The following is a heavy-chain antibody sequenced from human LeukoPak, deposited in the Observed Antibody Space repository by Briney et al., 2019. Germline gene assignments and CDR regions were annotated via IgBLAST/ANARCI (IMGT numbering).Heavy chain of an antibody. V-gene: IGHV3-7*01. Sequence: PGGSLRLSCAASGLTFSSYWMSWVRQVPGKGLEWVANIKQDGSEKYYVDSVKGRFTISRDNAKNSLYLQMNSLRAEDTALYYCAGADYYAPDYWGQRTLVTVSS. J-gene: IGHJ4*02. D-gene: IGHD3-10*01. CDR1: GLTFSSYW. CDR2: IKQDGSEK. CDR3: AGADYYAPDY.